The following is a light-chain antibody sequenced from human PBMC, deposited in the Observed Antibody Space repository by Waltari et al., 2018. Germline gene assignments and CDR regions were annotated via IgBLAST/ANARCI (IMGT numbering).Light chain of an antibody. CDR1: SSDVGVYNY. J-gene: IGLJ3*02. CDR2: DVT. V-gene: IGLV2-14*01. CDR3: CSYTTSSAWV. Sequence: QSALTQPASVSGSPGQSITISCTGTSSDVGVYNYVSLYQQNPGKAPNLMIYDVTKRPSGVSVRFSGSKSGNTASLTISGLQAEDEADYYCCSYTTSSAWVFGGGTKLTVL.